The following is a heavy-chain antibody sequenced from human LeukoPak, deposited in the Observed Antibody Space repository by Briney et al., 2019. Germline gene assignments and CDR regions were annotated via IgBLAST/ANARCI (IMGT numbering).Heavy chain of an antibody. CDR2: INPSGGST. D-gene: IGHD6-19*01. Sequence: ASVKVSCKASGYTFTSYYMHWVRQAPGQGLEWMGMINPSGGSTSYAQKFQGRVTMTRDTSTSTVYMELSSLRSEDTAVYYCARVGPLSSGWSSDAFDIWGQGTMVTVSS. J-gene: IGHJ3*02. CDR3: ARVGPLSSGWSSDAFDI. CDR1: GYTFTSYY. V-gene: IGHV1-46*03.